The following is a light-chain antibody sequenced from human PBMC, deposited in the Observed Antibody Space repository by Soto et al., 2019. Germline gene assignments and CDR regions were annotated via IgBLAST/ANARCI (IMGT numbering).Light chain of an antibody. CDR3: HQYGSSPAT. V-gene: IGKV3-20*01. CDR1: QSVSSSL. Sequence: EIVLTQSPGTLSLSPGERATLSCSASQSVSSSLLAWYQQKPGQAPRLLIYGASSRATGIPDRFSGSGSGTDFTLTISRLEPEDFAVYHCHQYGSSPATFGQGTKVDI. CDR2: GAS. J-gene: IGKJ1*01.